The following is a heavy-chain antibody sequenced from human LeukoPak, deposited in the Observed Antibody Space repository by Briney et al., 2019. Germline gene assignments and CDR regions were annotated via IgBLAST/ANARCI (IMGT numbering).Heavy chain of an antibody. CDR3: AKDSQADAFDI. V-gene: IGHV3-23*01. J-gene: IGHJ3*02. CDR1: EFTFSSYA. Sequence: GGSLRLSCAASEFTFSSYAMSWVRQAPGKGLEWVSVISGGGSSTYYADSVKGRFTFSRDNSKNTLYLQMNSLRAEDTALYYCAKDSQADAFDIWGQGTMVTVSS. CDR2: ISGGGSST.